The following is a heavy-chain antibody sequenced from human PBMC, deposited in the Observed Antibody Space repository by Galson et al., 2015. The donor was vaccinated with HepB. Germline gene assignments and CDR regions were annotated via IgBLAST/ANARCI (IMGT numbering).Heavy chain of an antibody. Sequence: SLRLSCAASGFIFSHLAMSWVRRVPGKGLEWVSGISGSGDNTNYADSVKGRFTISRDNSKNTLYLQMNWLRAEDTALYYCAKDRYNWNYYTFDVWGQGTMVTVSS. CDR3: AKDRYNWNYYTFDV. CDR1: GFIFSHLA. V-gene: IGHV3-23*01. CDR2: ISGSGDNT. J-gene: IGHJ3*01. D-gene: IGHD1-7*01.